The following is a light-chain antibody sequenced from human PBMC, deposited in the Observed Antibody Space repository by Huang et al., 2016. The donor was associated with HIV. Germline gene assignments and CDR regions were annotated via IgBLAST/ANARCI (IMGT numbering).Light chain of an antibody. CDR3: QQYDNLYT. CDR1: QDIRNY. CDR2: GAS. J-gene: IGKJ2*01. V-gene: IGKV1-33*01. Sequence: IQMTQSPASLSASVGDRVTISCQASQDIRNYLNWYQQKPGKVPTLLIYGASNLETGVPSRFSGNGSGTDFTITISSLQSEDIATYYCQQYDNLYTFGQGTKLEIK.